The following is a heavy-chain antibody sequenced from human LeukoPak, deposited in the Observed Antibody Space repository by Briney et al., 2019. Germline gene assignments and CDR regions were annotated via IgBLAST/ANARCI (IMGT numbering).Heavy chain of an antibody. J-gene: IGHJ6*03. CDR3: ARASVPYYYDSSGYHYEDYYYMDV. D-gene: IGHD3-22*01. CDR2: IYYSGST. V-gene: IGHV4-30-4*08. Sequence: SQTLSLTCTVSGGSIGSGDYYWSWIRQPPGKGLEWIGYIYYSGSTYYNPSLKSRVTISVDTSKNQFSLKLSSVTAADTAVYYCARASVPYYYDSSGYHYEDYYYMDVWGKGTTVTVSS. CDR1: GGSIGSGDYY.